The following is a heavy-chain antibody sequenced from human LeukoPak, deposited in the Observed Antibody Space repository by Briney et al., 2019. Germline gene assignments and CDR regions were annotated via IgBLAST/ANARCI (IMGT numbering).Heavy chain of an antibody. CDR1: GYIFTSYY. Sequence: ALVKVSCKASGYIFTSYYMHWLRQAPGQGLEWMGLIKPTGGGTVYAERFQDRVTMTRDTSTSTVYMELNSLRADDTAVYYCARGDSGSYFYWGQGTLVTVSS. J-gene: IGHJ4*02. D-gene: IGHD1-26*01. V-gene: IGHV1-46*01. CDR2: IKPTGGGT. CDR3: ARGDSGSYFY.